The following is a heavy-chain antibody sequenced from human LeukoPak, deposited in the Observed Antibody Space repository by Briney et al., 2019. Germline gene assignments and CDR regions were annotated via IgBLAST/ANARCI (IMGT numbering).Heavy chain of an antibody. Sequence: SETLSLTCTVSGGSINNYYWSWIRQPPGKGLEWIGYIYHSGTTNYNPSLKSRVTISVDTSKSQFSLKVSSVTAADTAVYYCATSPTDELEPLDSWGQGTLVTVSS. V-gene: IGHV4-59*01. CDR1: GGSINNYY. J-gene: IGHJ4*02. CDR2: IYHSGTT. D-gene: IGHD1-14*01. CDR3: ATSPTDELEPLDS.